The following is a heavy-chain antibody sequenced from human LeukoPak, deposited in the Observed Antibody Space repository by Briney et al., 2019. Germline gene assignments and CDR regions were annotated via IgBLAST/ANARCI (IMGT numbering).Heavy chain of an antibody. CDR2: MNPNSGNT. J-gene: IGHJ4*02. D-gene: IGHD3-10*01. CDR3: AKMGGSASYYTHY. V-gene: IGHV1-8*01. Sequence: GWMNPNSGNTCYAQKFQGRVTMTSNTSISTAYMELSSLRSEDTAVYYCAKMGGSASYYTHYWGQGTLVTVSS.